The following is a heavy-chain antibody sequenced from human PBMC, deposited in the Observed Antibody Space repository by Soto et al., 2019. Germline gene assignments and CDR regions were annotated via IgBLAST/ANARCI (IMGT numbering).Heavy chain of an antibody. V-gene: IGHV1-18*01. J-gene: IGHJ4*02. D-gene: IGHD5-12*01. CDR3: ARVSGYNVIDY. CDR2: ISPYNGNT. CDR1: GYPFTHYG. Sequence: ASVKVSCKSSGYPFTHYGITWVRQAPGQGLEWMGWISPYNGNTNYGQTLQGRVTLTTDTSTSTVYMELRSLRSEDTAVYYCARVSGYNVIDYWGQGTLVNVSS.